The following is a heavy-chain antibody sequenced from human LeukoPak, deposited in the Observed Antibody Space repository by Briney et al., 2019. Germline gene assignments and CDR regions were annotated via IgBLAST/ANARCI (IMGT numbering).Heavy chain of an antibody. D-gene: IGHD1-26*01. CDR1: GGTFSSYA. CDR2: IIPIFGTA. CDR3: AREAPERWELLRYFDY. V-gene: IGHV1-69*13. Sequence: SVKVSCKASGGTFSSYAISWVRQAPGQGLEWMGGIIPIFGTANYAQKFQGRVTITADESTSTAYMELSSLRSEDTAVYYCAREAPERWELLRYFDYWGQGTLVIVSS. J-gene: IGHJ4*02.